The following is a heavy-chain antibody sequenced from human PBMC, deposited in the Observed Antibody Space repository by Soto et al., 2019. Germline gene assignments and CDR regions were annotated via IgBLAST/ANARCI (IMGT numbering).Heavy chain of an antibody. CDR1: GYTLNELS. Sequence: GASVKVSCEASGYTLNELSMHWVRQAPGKGLEWMGGFDPEDGETIYAQKFQGRVTMTEDTSTDTAYMELSSLRSEDTAVYYCATEPYCSGGSCGAYNWFDPWGQGTLVTVSS. D-gene: IGHD2-15*01. CDR3: ATEPYCSGGSCGAYNWFDP. J-gene: IGHJ5*02. CDR2: FDPEDGET. V-gene: IGHV1-24*01.